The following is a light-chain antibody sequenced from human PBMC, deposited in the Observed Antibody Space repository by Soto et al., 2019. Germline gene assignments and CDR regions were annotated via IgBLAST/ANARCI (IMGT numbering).Light chain of an antibody. Sequence: QSALTQPPPVSGAPGQRGTISCTGSSSKNGAGYDVHWYQQLPGGAPKLLIYANSNRPSGVPDRFSGSRSGTSASLAITGLQAEDEADYSCQSYDSSLSGFYVFGTGTKVTV. V-gene: IGLV1-40*01. CDR1: SSKNGAGYD. CDR3: QSYDSSLSGFYV. CDR2: ANS. J-gene: IGLJ1*01.